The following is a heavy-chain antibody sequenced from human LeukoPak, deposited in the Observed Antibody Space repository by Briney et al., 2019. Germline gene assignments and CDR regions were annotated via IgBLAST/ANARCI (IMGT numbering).Heavy chain of an antibody. CDR1: GNSFTSYW. D-gene: IGHD6-13*01. J-gene: IGHJ4*02. CDR2: IYFGDSHT. Sequence: GESLKISCKGSGNSFTSYWIGWVRQMPGKGLEWMGIIYFGDSHTRYSLSFQGQVTISADKSISTAYLQWSSLKASDTAIYYCARSAGSSSSWEFDYWGQGTLVTVSS. V-gene: IGHV5-51*01. CDR3: ARSAGSSSSWEFDY.